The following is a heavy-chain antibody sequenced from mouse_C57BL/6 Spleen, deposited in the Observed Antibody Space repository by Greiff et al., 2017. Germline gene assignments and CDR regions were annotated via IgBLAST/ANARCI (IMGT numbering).Heavy chain of an antibody. CDR2: IAPEDGET. Sequence: VPLKESGAELVKPGASVKLSCTASGFNIKDYYMHWVKQRTEQGLEWIGRIAPEDGETKYAPKFQGKAPITADTSSNTAYLQLSSLTSEDTAVYYWARGVHTTVVPRDWGQGTLGTVSA. J-gene: IGHJ3*01. D-gene: IGHD1-1*01. V-gene: IGHV14-2*01. CDR1: GFNIKDYY. CDR3: ARGVHTTVVPRD.